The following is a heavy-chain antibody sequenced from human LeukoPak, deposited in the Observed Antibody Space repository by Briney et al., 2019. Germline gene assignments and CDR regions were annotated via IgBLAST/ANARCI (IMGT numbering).Heavy chain of an antibody. D-gene: IGHD2-2*01. CDR2: IWYDGSKT. J-gene: IGHJ4*02. CDR1: GFTFTNYG. Sequence: PGGSLRLSCTTSGFTFTNYGINWVRQAPGKGLEWVAAIWYDGSKTSYTDSVKGRFTVSRDISKNTVYLQKNGLKAEDTAVYYCARDDCSTTPCYAYWGQGTLVTVSS. CDR3: ARDDCSTTPCYAY. V-gene: IGHV3-33*01.